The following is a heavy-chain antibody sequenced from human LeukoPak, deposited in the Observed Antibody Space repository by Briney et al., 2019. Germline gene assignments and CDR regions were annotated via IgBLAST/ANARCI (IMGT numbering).Heavy chain of an antibody. Sequence: GGSLRLSCAASGFTFSSYWMHWVRQAPGKGLVWVSRINSDGSSTSYADSVKGRFTISRDNAKNTLFLQMNSLRAEDTAVYYCARGRPLVVHYYYYMDVWGKGTTVSISS. V-gene: IGHV3-74*01. CDR3: ARGRPLVVHYYYYMDV. CDR1: GFTFSSYW. D-gene: IGHD6-6*01. J-gene: IGHJ6*03. CDR2: INSDGSST.